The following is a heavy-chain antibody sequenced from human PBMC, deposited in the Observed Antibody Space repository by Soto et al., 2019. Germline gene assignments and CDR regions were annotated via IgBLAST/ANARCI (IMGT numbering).Heavy chain of an antibody. CDR1: GGSISSYY. D-gene: IGHD3-3*01. J-gene: IGHJ6*02. Sequence: SETLSLTCTVSGGSISSYYWSWIRQPPGKGLEWIGYIYYSGSTNYNPSLKSRVTISVDTSKNQFSLKLTSVTAADTAVYYCARDVTDFWSGHEGMDVWGQGTTVTV. CDR3: ARDVTDFWSGHEGMDV. V-gene: IGHV4-59*12. CDR2: IYYSGST.